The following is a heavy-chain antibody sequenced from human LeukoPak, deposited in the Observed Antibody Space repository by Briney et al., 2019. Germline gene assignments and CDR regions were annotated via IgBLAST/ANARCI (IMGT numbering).Heavy chain of an antibody. Sequence: ASVKVSCKASGYTFTSYYMHWVRQAPGQGREWMGIINPSGGSTSYAQKFQGRVTMTRDTSTSTVYMELSSLRSEDTAVYYCARELNYGGNPDAFDIWGQGTMVTVSS. CDR1: GYTFTSYY. CDR3: ARELNYGGNPDAFDI. CDR2: INPSGGST. J-gene: IGHJ3*02. V-gene: IGHV1-46*03. D-gene: IGHD4-23*01.